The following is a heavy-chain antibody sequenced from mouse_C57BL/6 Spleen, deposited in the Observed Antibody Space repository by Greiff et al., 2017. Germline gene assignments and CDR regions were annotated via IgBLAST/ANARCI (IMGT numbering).Heavy chain of an antibody. Sequence: VQLQQSGPGLVQPSQSLSITCTVSGFSLTSYGVHWVRQSPGKGLEWLGVIWRGGSTDYNAAFMSRLSITKDNSKSQVFFKMNSLQADDTAIYYCAKTVTTPSYWYFDVWGTGTTVTVSS. V-gene: IGHV2-5*01. CDR1: GFSLTSYG. J-gene: IGHJ1*03. CDR2: IWRGGST. CDR3: AKTVTTPSYWYFDV. D-gene: IGHD1-1*01.